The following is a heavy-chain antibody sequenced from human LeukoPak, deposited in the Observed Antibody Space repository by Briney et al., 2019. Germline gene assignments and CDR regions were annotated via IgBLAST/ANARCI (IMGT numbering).Heavy chain of an antibody. Sequence: GGSLRLSCAASGFTFSGYTMNWVRQAPGKGLEWVSYISSSSTIIYYADSVKGRFTISRDNAKNALYLQMNSLRAEDTAVYYCARDEGRYCSSTSCSLDYWGQGTLVTVSS. J-gene: IGHJ4*02. CDR2: ISSSSTII. V-gene: IGHV3-48*01. CDR3: ARDEGRYCSSTSCSLDY. D-gene: IGHD2-2*01. CDR1: GFTFSGYT.